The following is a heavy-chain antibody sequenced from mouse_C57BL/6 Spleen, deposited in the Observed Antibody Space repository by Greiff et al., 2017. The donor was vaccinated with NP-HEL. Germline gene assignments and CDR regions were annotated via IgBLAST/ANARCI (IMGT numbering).Heavy chain of an antibody. CDR3: AREGYYGSRGYFDY. Sequence: VQVVESGGGLVKPGGSLKLSCAASGFTFSDYGMHWVRQAPEKGLEWVAYISSGSSTIYYADTVKGRFTISRDNAKNTLFLQMTSLRSEDTAMYYCAREGYYGSRGYFDYWGQGTTLTVSS. D-gene: IGHD1-1*01. CDR1: GFTFSDYG. J-gene: IGHJ2*01. V-gene: IGHV5-17*01. CDR2: ISSGSSTI.